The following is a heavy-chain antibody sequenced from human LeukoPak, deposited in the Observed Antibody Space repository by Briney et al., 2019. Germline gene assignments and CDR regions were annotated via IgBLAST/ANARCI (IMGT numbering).Heavy chain of an antibody. Sequence: ASVKVSCKASGYTFTGYYMHWVRQAPGKGLEWMGWINPNSGGTNYAQKFQGRVTMTRDTSISTAYMELSRLRSDDTAVYYCXRDCSRGYYDYIXGSYHYXWXDPWGQGXLVTV. CDR1: GYTFTGYY. D-gene: IGHD3-16*02. CDR2: INPNSGGT. J-gene: IGHJ5*02. CDR3: XRDCSRGYYDYIXGSYHYXWXDP. V-gene: IGHV1-2*02.